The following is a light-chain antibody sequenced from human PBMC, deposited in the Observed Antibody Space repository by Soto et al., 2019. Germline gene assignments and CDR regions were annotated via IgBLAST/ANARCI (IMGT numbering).Light chain of an antibody. CDR1: RSNIGAGYD. V-gene: IGLV1-40*01. Sequence: QSVLTQPPSVSGAPGQRVTISCTGTRSNIGAGYDVHWYQQLPGTAPKLLIYDNNNRPSGVPDRFSGSKSGTSVSLAITGLQAEDEAAYYCHSYDSSLRGQVFGGGTKLTVL. CDR2: DNN. CDR3: HSYDSSLRGQV. J-gene: IGLJ2*01.